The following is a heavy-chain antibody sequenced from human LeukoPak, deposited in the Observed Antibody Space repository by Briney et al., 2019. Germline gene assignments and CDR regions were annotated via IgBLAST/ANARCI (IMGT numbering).Heavy chain of an antibody. CDR1: GYTFTGYY. CDR2: INPNSGGT. Sequence: ASVKVSCXASGYTFTGYYMHWVRQAPGQGLEWMGRINPNSGGTNYAQKFQGRVTMTRDTSISTAYMELSRLRSDDTAVYYCARDDYDSSGYYDYWGQGTLVTVSS. D-gene: IGHD3-22*01. CDR3: ARDDYDSSGYYDY. J-gene: IGHJ4*02. V-gene: IGHV1-2*06.